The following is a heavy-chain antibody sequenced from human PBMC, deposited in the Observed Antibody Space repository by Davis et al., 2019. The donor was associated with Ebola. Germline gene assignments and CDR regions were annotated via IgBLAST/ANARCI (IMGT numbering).Heavy chain of an antibody. CDR2: IYYSGST. CDR1: GGSISSSSYY. D-gene: IGHD6-13*01. J-gene: IGHJ3*02. V-gene: IGHV4-39*07. CDR3: AREGSSSWNDAFDI. Sequence: MPSETLSLTCTVSGGSISSSSYYWGWIRQPPGKGLEWIGSIYYSGSTYYNPSLKSRVTISVDTSKNQFSLKLSSVTAADTAVYYCAREGSSSWNDAFDIWGQGTMVTVSS.